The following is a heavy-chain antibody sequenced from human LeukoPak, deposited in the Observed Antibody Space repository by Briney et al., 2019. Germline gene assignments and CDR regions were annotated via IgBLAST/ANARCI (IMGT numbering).Heavy chain of an antibody. D-gene: IGHD6-13*01. CDR2: ISSSSSYI. V-gene: IGHV3-21*01. CDR3: ARQQLVSHFDY. CDR1: GFTFSSYW. J-gene: IGHJ4*02. Sequence: GGSLRLSCAASGFTFSSYWMHWVRQAPGKGLVWLSSISSSSSYIYYADSVKGRFTISRDNAKNSLYLQMNSLRAEDTAVYYCARQQLVSHFDYWGQGTLVTVSS.